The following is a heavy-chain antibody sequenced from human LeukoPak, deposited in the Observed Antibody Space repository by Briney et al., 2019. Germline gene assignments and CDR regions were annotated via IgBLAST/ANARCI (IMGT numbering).Heavy chain of an antibody. Sequence: GASVKVSCKASGYTFTSYSIHWVRQAPGQGLEWMGIINPSGGSTSYAQKFQGRVTVTRDTSTSTVYMELSSLGSEDTAVYYCARGLIDYYFAMDVWGQGTTVTVSS. CDR1: GYTFTSYS. CDR3: ARGLIDYYFAMDV. D-gene: IGHD3-16*01. V-gene: IGHV1-46*01. J-gene: IGHJ6*02. CDR2: INPSGGST.